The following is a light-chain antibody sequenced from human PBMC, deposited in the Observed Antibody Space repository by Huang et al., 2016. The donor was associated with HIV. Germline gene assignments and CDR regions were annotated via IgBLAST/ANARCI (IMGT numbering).Light chain of an antibody. J-gene: IGKJ4*01. CDR3: HHYGTSPLT. Sequence: DIVLTQSPGTLSLSPRERATLACRASQTLSSSSLAWFQQRPGQAPRLRVYGTSSRATGIPDRFRGSGSGTDFILTISRLEPEDFAVYYCHHYGTSPLTFGGGTKVEIK. CDR2: GTS. V-gene: IGKV3-20*01. CDR1: QTLSSSS.